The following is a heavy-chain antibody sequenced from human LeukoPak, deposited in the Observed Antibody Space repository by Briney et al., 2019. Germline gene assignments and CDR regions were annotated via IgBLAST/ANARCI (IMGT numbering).Heavy chain of an antibody. CDR2: ISGSGGST. J-gene: IGHJ4*02. CDR1: GFSVSSNY. Sequence: GGSLRLSCVASGFSVSSNYMSWVRQAPGKGLEWVSVISGSGGSTNYADSVKGRFTISRDNSKNTLYLQMNSLRAEDTAVYYCGVYSSSWHDYWGQGTLVTVSS. CDR3: GVYSSSWHDY. V-gene: IGHV3-23*01. D-gene: IGHD6-13*01.